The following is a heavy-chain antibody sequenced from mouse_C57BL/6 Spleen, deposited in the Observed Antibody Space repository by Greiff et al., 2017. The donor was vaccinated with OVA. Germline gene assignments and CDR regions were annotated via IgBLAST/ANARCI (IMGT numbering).Heavy chain of an antibody. CDR3: ARKEEGYPLYAMDY. CDR2: IDPSDSYT. Sequence: QVQLKQPGAELVMPGASVKLSCKASGYTFTSYWMHWVKQRPGQGLEWIGEIDPSDSYTNYNQKFKGKSTLTVDKSSSTAYMQLSSLTSEDSAVYYCARKEEGYPLYAMDYWGQGTSVTVSS. V-gene: IGHV1-69*01. D-gene: IGHD6-1*01. J-gene: IGHJ4*01. CDR1: GYTFTSYW.